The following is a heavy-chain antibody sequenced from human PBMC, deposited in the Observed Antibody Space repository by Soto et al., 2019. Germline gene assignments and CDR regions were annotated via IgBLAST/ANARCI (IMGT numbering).Heavy chain of an antibody. J-gene: IGHJ4*02. Sequence: QVQLVQSGAEVKKPGASVKVSCKASGYTFTSYGISWVRQDPGQGLEWMGWISAYNGNTHYAQKLQGRVTMTTDTSTSTAYMELRSLRSDDTAVYYCAREVGGSYYYDSSGLDYWGQGTLVTVSS. CDR3: AREVGGSYYYDSSGLDY. V-gene: IGHV1-18*01. CDR2: ISAYNGNT. D-gene: IGHD3-22*01. CDR1: GYTFTSYG.